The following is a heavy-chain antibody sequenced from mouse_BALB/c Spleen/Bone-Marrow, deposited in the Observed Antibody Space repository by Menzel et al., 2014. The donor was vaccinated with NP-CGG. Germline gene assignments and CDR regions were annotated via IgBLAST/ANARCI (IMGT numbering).Heavy chain of an antibody. CDR3: ARKGNYGWFAY. Sequence: VQLKESGPELVKPGASVKISCKASGYSFTAYYIHWVKQSHVKSLEWIGRINPYNGATGYNQNFKDKASLTVDKSSSTAYMELHSLTSEDSAVYYCARKGNYGWFAYWGQGTLVTVSA. D-gene: IGHD2-1*01. CDR1: GYSFTAYY. CDR2: INPYNGAT. V-gene: IGHV1-31*01. J-gene: IGHJ3*01.